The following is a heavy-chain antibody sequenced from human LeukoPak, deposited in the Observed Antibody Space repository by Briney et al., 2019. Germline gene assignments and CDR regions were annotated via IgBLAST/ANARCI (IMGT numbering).Heavy chain of an antibody. CDR1: GYTFTSYG. V-gene: IGHV1-18*01. CDR2: ISAYNGNT. J-gene: IGHJ6*02. CDR3: ARDGGAYSGSYHYYYGMDV. D-gene: IGHD1-26*01. Sequence: ASVKVSCKASGYTFTSYGISWVRQAPGQGLEWMGWISAYNGNTNYAQKLQGRVTMTTDTSTSTAYMELRSLRSDDTAVYYCARDGGAYSGSYHYYYGMDVWGQGTTVTVSS.